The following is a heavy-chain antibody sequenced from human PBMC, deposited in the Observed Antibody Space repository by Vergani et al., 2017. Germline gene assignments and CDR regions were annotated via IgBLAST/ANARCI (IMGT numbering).Heavy chain of an antibody. D-gene: IGHD2-2*01. V-gene: IGHV4-59*01. CDR2: IYYSGST. Sequence: QVQLQESGPGLVKPSETLSLTCTVSGGSISSYYWIWIRQPPGKGLEWIGYIYYSGSTNYNPSLKSRVTISVDTSKNQFSLKLSSVTAADTAVYYCASGQYQLLSTNYYYYMDVWGKGTTVTVSS. CDR1: GGSISSYY. CDR3: ASGQYQLLSTNYYYYMDV. J-gene: IGHJ6*03.